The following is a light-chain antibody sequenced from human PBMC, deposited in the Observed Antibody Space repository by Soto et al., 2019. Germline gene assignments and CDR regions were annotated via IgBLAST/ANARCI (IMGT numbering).Light chain of an antibody. CDR2: DAS. Sequence: DIQMTQSPSTLSASVGDRVTITCRAGQTISSWLAWYQQKPGKAPNLLIYDASTLERGVPSRFSGTGSGTELTLTIDRLQPDDFATYYCQEYETFSPWTFGQGTKVDIK. CDR3: QEYETFSPWT. CDR1: QTISSW. J-gene: IGKJ1*01. V-gene: IGKV1-5*01.